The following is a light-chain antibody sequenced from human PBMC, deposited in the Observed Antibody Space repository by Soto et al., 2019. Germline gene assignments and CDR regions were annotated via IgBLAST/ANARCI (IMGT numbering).Light chain of an antibody. J-gene: IGLJ2*01. CDR2: EGS. Sequence: QSALTQPASVSGSPGQSITISCTGTSSDVGSYNLVSWYQQHPGKAPKLMIYEGSKRPSGVSKRFSGSKSGNTASLTISGLQAEDEADYYCCSYAGSSFVVFGGGTKLTVL. V-gene: IGLV2-23*01. CDR1: SSDVGSYNL. CDR3: CSYAGSSFVV.